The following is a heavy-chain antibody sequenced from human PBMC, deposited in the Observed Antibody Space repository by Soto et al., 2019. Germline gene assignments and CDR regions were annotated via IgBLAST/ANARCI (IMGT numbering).Heavy chain of an antibody. D-gene: IGHD5-12*01. J-gene: IGHJ4*02. CDR3: ARSDIVATIFAY. CDR2: IYYSGST. CDR1: GGSISSGDYY. V-gene: IGHV4-30-4*01. Sequence: SETLSLTCTVSGGSISSGDYYWSWIRHPPGKGLEWIGYIYYSGSTYYNPSLKSRVTISVDTSKNQFSLKLSSVTAADTAVYYCARSDIVATIFAYWGQGTRVTVSS.